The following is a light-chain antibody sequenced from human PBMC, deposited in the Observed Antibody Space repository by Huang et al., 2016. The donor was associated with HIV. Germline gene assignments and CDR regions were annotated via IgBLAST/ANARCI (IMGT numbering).Light chain of an antibody. CDR1: QIISIN. CDR2: GAS. CDR3: QQYDNWPLT. J-gene: IGKJ4*01. V-gene: IGKV3-15*01. Sequence: IVMTQSPATLSVSPGERATLSCRASQIISINLAWSQQKPGQPPRLLIYGASTRATGVPARCNGGGSGTEFNLDISSLQSEDFGAYYCQQYDNWPLTFGGGTKVEV.